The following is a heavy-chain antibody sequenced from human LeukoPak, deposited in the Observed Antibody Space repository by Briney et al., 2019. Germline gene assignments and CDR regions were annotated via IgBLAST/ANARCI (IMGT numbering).Heavy chain of an antibody. V-gene: IGHV3-23*01. CDR1: GFTFSSYA. CDR3: AKFVGRNRWFDP. Sequence: GGSLRLSCAASGFTFSSYAMSWVRQAPGKGLEWVSAISGSGGSTYHADSVKGRFTISRDNSKNTLYLQMNSLRAEDTAVYYCAKFVGRNRWFDPWGQGTLVTVSS. CDR2: ISGSGGST. D-gene: IGHD1-1*01. J-gene: IGHJ5*02.